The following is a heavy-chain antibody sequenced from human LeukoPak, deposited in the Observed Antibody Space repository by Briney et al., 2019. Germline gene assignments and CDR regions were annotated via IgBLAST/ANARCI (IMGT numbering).Heavy chain of an antibody. CDR2: IYSTTGTT. Sequence: SETLSLTCTVSGAPPYWTWIRQPPGKGLEWIGYIYSTTGTTNSNPSLKSRVTMSLDTSKKHLSLKLSAVTAADTAVYYCARGYGWFDPWGQGILVIVSS. CDR3: ARGYGWFDP. J-gene: IGHJ5*02. V-gene: IGHV4-4*09. CDR1: GAPPY. D-gene: IGHD3-10*01.